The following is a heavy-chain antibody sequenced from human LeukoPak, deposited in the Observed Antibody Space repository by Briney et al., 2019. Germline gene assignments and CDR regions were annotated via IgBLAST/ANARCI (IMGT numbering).Heavy chain of an antibody. CDR3: ARVRDIVVVPAPNMDV. CDR1: GFTFSSYS. Sequence: GGSLRLSCAASGFTFSSYSMNWVRQAPGKGLEWVSYISSSSSTIYYADSVKGGFTISRDNAKNSLYLQMNSLRAEDTAVYYCARVRDIVVVPAPNMDVWGKGTTVTVSS. J-gene: IGHJ6*03. D-gene: IGHD2-2*01. CDR2: ISSSSSTI. V-gene: IGHV3-48*01.